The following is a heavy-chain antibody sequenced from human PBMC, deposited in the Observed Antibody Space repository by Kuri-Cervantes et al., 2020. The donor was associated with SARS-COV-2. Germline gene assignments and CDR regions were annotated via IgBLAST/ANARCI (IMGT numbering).Heavy chain of an antibody. CDR3: ERGPESGYCSSTSCYFDY. Sequence: GGSLRLSCAAPGFTFSSYEMNWVRQAPGKGLEWVSSISSSSSQRYYVDSVKGRITISRDNAKNSLYLQMNSLRAEDTAVYYCERGPESGYCSSTSCYFDYWGQGTLVTVSS. CDR2: ISSSSSQR. V-gene: IGHV3-21*01. J-gene: IGHJ4*02. D-gene: IGHD2-2*03. CDR1: GFTFSSYE.